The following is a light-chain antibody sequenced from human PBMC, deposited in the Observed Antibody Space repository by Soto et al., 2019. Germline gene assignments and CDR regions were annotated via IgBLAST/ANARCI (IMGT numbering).Light chain of an antibody. Sequence: HSVLTQAPSASGFPGQSVSISCTGTSSDVGGYNYVSWYQQHPGKAPKLMIYEVSKRPSGVPDRFSGSKSGNTASLTVSGLQAEDEADYYCSSYAGSNNFVFGTG. CDR3: SSYAGSNNFV. CDR1: SSDVGGYNY. J-gene: IGLJ1*01. CDR2: EVS. V-gene: IGLV2-8*01.